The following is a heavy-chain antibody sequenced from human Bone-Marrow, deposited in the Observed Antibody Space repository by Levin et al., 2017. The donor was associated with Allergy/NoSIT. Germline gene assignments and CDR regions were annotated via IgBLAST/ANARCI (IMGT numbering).Heavy chain of an antibody. V-gene: IGHV4-39*01. CDR2: IYYSGST. CDR1: GGSIRSTTYY. Sequence: SQTLSLTCTVSGGSIRSTTYYWGWIRQSPGKGLEWIGSIYYSGSTYYNPSLNNRLTMSVDTSKNQFSLSLYFVNAADTAVYYCARRRGNIANYYGSGSYYVDFWGQGTLVTVSS. D-gene: IGHD3-10*01. J-gene: IGHJ4*02. CDR3: ARRRGNIANYYGSGSYYVDF.